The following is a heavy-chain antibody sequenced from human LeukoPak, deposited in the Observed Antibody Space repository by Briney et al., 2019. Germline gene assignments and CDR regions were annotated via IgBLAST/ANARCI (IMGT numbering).Heavy chain of an antibody. CDR1: GYTFTSYD. D-gene: IGHD6-13*01. CDR2: MNPNSGNT. CDR3: ARGRWDSSSPDFDP. V-gene: IGHV1-8*01. J-gene: IGHJ5*02. Sequence: ASVKVSCKASGYTFTSYDINWVRQATGQGLEWMGWMNPNSGNTGYAQKFQGRVTMTRNTSISTAYMELSSLRSEDTAVYCCARGRWDSSSPDFDPWGQGTLVTVSS.